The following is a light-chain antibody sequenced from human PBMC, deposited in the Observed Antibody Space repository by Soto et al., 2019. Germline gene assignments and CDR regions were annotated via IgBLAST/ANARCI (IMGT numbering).Light chain of an antibody. CDR2: DVS. CDR3: SSYTSSSTLYV. J-gene: IGLJ1*01. Sequence: QSALTQPASVSGSPGQSITISCTGTSSDVGGYNYASWYQQHPGKAPKLMIYDVSVRPSGVSNRFSGSKSGNTASLTISGLQAEDEADYYCSSYTSSSTLYVFGIGTKLTVL. V-gene: IGLV2-14*01. CDR1: SSDVGGYNY.